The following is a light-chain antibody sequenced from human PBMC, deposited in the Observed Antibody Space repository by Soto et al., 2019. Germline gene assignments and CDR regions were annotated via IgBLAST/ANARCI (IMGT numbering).Light chain of an antibody. CDR3: QQRSNWPPAT. J-gene: IGKJ1*01. Sequence: EIVLTQSPATLSLSPGERATLSCRASQSVSRYLAWYQQKPGQGPRLLIYDASNRATGIPARFSGSGSGTDFTLTISSLEPEDFAVYYCQQRSNWPPATFSQGTKVEIK. CDR2: DAS. CDR1: QSVSRY. V-gene: IGKV3-11*01.